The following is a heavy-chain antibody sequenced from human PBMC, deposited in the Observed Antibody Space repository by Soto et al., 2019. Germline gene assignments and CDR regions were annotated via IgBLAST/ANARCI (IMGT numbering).Heavy chain of an antibody. CDR3: ARDLVLEGPSVVPAAIFDY. CDR2: IWYDGSNK. J-gene: IGHJ4*02. V-gene: IGHV3-33*01. D-gene: IGHD2-2*01. Sequence: GGSLRLSCAASGFTFSSYGMHWVRQAPGKGLEWVAVIWYDGSNKYYADSVKGRFTISRDNSKNTLYLQMNSLRAEDTAVYYCARDLVLEGPSVVPAAIFDYWGQGTLVTVSS. CDR1: GFTFSSYG.